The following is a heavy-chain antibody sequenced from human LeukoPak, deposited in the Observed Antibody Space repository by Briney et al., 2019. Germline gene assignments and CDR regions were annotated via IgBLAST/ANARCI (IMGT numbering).Heavy chain of an antibody. J-gene: IGHJ5*02. CDR3: ARGQRPQYTSTWDNWFDP. Sequence: GGSLRLSCAASGFPFSSYEMNWVRQAPGKRLQWVSYISSGGNKIYYAASVKGRFTISRDNAKNSLYLQIDSLRAEDTAVYYCARGQRPQYTSTWDNWFDPWGQGTQVTVSS. D-gene: IGHD2-2*01. V-gene: IGHV3-48*03. CDR2: ISSGGNKI. CDR1: GFPFSSYE.